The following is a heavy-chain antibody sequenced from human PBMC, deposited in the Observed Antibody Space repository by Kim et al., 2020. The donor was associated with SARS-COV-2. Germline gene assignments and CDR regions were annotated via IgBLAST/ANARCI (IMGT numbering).Heavy chain of an antibody. Sequence: GGSLRLSCAASGFTFSDQYMDWVRQAPGKGLAWVGRIRNKANSYTTEYAASVKGRFTVSRDDSKNSLYLQMDTLKTEDTAVYYCTSSGNPTIAYWGQGT. CDR3: TSSGNPTIAY. J-gene: IGHJ4*02. CDR1: GFTFSDQY. V-gene: IGHV3-72*01. D-gene: IGHD2-15*01. CDR2: IRNKANSYTT.